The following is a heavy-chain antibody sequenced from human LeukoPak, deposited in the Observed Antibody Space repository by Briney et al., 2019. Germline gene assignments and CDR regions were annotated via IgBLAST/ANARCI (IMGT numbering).Heavy chain of an antibody. CDR3: ASGEVGVVYRAGGRYYYYYHAMDV. CDR1: GYTLTELS. Sequence: ASVKVSCKVSGYTLTELSMHWVRQAPGKGLEWMGGIIPIFGTANYAQKFQGRVTITADESTSTAYMELRSLRSDDTAVYYCASGEVGVVYRAGGRYYYYYHAMDVWGQGTTVTVSS. J-gene: IGHJ6*02. D-gene: IGHD2-15*01. V-gene: IGHV1-69*13. CDR2: IIPIFGTA.